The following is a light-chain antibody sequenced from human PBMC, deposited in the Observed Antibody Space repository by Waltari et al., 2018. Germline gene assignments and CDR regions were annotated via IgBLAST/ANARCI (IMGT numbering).Light chain of an antibody. CDR3: CSYAGSYVV. CDR1: SSDVGGHNY. V-gene: IGLV2-11*01. Sequence: SALSQPRSVSVSPGHSVTISCTRTSSDVGGHNYVYWYQQHPGEATNLIIYKVSKRHAGVPDRFSGSKSGNTASLTISGLQAEDEDYYYCCSYAGSYVVFGGGTKLTVL. CDR2: KVS. J-gene: IGLJ2*01.